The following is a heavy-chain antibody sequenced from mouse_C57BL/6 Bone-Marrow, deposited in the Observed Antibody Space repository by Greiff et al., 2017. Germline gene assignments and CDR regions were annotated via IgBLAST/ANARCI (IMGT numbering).Heavy chain of an antibody. J-gene: IGHJ4*01. CDR1: GYTFTDYN. D-gene: IGHD1-1*01. V-gene: IGHV1-18*01. CDR2: INPNNGGT. CDR3: ARYYYGSYYYAMDY. Sequence: VQLQQSGPELVKPGASVKIPCKASGYTFTDYNMDWVKQSHGKSLEWIGDINPNNGGTIYNQKFKGKATLTVDKSSSTAYMELRSLTSEDTAVYYCARYYYGSYYYAMDYWGQGTSVTVSS.